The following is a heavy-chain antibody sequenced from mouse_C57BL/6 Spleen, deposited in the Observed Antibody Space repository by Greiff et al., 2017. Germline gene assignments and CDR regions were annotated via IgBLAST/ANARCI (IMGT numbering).Heavy chain of an antibody. CDR2: INPNNGGT. CDR1: GYTFTDYN. J-gene: IGHJ3*01. V-gene: IGHV1-18*01. Sequence: EVKLEESGPELVKPGASVKIPCKASGYTFTDYNMDWVKQSHGKSLEWIGDINPNNGGTIYNQKFKGKATLTVDKSSSTAYMELRSLTSEDTAVYYCVTGPWFAYWGQGTLVTVSA. CDR3: VTGPWFAY.